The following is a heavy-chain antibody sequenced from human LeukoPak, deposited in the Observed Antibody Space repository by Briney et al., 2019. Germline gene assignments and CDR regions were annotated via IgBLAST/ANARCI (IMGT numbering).Heavy chain of an antibody. CDR2: IYYSGST. V-gene: IGHV4-59*01. J-gene: IGHJ4*02. CDR3: ARSHSVWTSFDY. CDR1: GGSISSYY. Sequence: SETLSLTCTVSGGSISSYYWSRIRQPPGKGLEWIGCIYYSGSTNYNPSLKSRVTISVDTSKNQFSLKLSSVTAADTAVYYCARSHSVWTSFDYWGQGTLVTVSS. D-gene: IGHD3/OR15-3a*01.